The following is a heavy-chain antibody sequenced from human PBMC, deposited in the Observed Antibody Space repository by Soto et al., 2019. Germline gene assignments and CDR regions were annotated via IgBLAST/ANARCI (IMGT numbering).Heavy chain of an antibody. CDR3: ARVRGGDTHVFDF. V-gene: IGHV4-39*01. J-gene: IGHJ4*02. CDR2: MYHTGST. D-gene: IGHD3-10*01. Sequence: QLHLHESGPGLVKPSETLSLSCSVSGDSITRSGFYWAWFRRPPGKELEWIGSMYHTGSTYYEPALESRLTMSVDTSKSQFPLRLTSMTAADAGVYFCARVRGGDTHVFDFWGQGARVTVSS. CDR1: GDSITRSGFY.